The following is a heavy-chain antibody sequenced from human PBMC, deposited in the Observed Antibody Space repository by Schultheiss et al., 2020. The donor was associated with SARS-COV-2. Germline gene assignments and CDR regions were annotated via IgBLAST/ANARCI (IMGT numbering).Heavy chain of an antibody. J-gene: IGHJ3*02. Sequence: GGSLRLSCAASGFTFSSYDMHWVRQATGKGLEWVSAIGTAGDPYYPGSVKGRFTISRENAKNSLYLQMNSLRAGDTAVYYCAKVCGGDCYDAFDIWGQGTMVTVSS. CDR2: IGTAGDP. CDR3: AKVCGGDCYDAFDI. CDR1: GFTFSSYD. V-gene: IGHV3-13*05. D-gene: IGHD2-21*02.